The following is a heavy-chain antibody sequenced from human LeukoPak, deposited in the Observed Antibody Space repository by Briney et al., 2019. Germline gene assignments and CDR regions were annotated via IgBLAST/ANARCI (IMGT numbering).Heavy chain of an antibody. V-gene: IGHV3-30*04. CDR3: ARALGSGWVYFL. CDR1: GFTFSSYA. D-gene: IGHD3-10*01. J-gene: IGHJ4*02. CDR2: ISYDASNK. Sequence: GGSLRLSCAASGFTFSSYAMHWVRQAPGKGLEWVAFISYDASNKYYADSVKGRFTISRDNAKNTLYLQMNSLRVEDTAVYYCARALGSGWVYFLGGQGTLVTVSS.